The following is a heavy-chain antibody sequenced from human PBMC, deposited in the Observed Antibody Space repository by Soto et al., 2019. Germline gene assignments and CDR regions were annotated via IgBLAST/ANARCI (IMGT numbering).Heavy chain of an antibody. Sequence: GEYLKISCKGSGYSFTSYWISWVRQMPGKGLEWMGRIDPSDSYTNYSPSFQGHVTISADKSISTAYLQWSSLKASDTAMYYCASSPSLRYFDWFSFDYWGQGTLVTVSS. CDR3: ASSPSLRYFDWFSFDY. D-gene: IGHD3-9*01. J-gene: IGHJ4*02. V-gene: IGHV5-10-1*01. CDR1: GYSFTSYW. CDR2: IDPSDSYT.